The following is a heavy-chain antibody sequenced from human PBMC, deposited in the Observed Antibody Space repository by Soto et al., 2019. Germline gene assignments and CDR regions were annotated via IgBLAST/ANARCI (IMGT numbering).Heavy chain of an antibody. Sequence: SETLSLTCTVSGGSISSGGYYWSWIRQNPGKGLEWIGYIYYSGSTYYNPSLKSRVTISVDTSKNQFSLKLSSVTAADTAVYYCARDTPRGYSYGSFDYWGQGTLVTVSS. CDR3: ARDTPRGYSYGSFDY. CDR1: GGSISSGGYY. J-gene: IGHJ4*02. CDR2: IYYSGST. D-gene: IGHD5-18*01. V-gene: IGHV4-31*03.